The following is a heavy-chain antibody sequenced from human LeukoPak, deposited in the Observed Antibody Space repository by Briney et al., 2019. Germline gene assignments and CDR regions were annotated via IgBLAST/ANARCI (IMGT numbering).Heavy chain of an antibody. CDR1: GFTFSSYG. V-gene: IGHV3-30*18. Sequence: GGSLRLSCAASGFTFSSYGMHWVRQAPGKGLEWVAVISYDGSKKYYADSVKGRFTISRDNSKNTLYLQMNSLRAEDTAVYYCANARPTVAEIDCWGLPTLVT. J-gene: IGHJ4*01. CDR3: ANARPTVAEIDC. CDR2: ISYDGSKK. D-gene: IGHD4-11*01.